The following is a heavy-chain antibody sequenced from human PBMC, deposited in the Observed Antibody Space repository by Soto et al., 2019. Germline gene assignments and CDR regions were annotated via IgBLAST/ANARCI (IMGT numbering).Heavy chain of an antibody. CDR2: FDPEDGET. V-gene: IGHV1-24*01. J-gene: IGHJ4*02. D-gene: IGHD1-1*01. CDR3: ATGSGSGTTRHPSFDY. CDR1: GYTLTELS. Sequence: ASVKVSCKVSGYTLTELSMHWVRQAPGKGLEWMGGFDPEDGETIYAQKFQGRVTMTEDTSTDTAYMELSSLRSEDTAVYYCATGSGSGTTRHPSFDYWGQGTLVTVPQ.